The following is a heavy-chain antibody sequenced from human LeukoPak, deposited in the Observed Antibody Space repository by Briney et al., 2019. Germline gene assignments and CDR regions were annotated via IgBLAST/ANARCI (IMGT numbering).Heavy chain of an antibody. D-gene: IGHD5-18*01. CDR2: MYYSGST. CDR1: GGSISSSSYY. CDR3: ARTTEGGYTYGYFYYYYMDV. V-gene: IGHV4-39*07. Sequence: PSETLSLTCTVSGGSISSSSYYWGWIRQPPGKGLEWIGSMYYSGSTYYNPSLKSRVTISVDTSKNQFSLKLTSVTAADTAVYYCARTTEGGYTYGYFYYYYMDVWGKGTTVTISS. J-gene: IGHJ6*03.